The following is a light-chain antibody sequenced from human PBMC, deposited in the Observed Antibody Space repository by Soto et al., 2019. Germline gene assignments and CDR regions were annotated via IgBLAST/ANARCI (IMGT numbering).Light chain of an antibody. CDR3: QQYDGSPRT. V-gene: IGKV3-20*01. Sequence: EIVLTQSPGTLSLSPGERATLSCRASQSISTSYLAWYQQKPGQAPRLLIYGVSSRATGIPDRFSGSGFGTDFTLTISRLEPEDFAVYYCQQYDGSPRTFGQGTKVEIK. CDR1: QSISTSY. CDR2: GVS. J-gene: IGKJ1*01.